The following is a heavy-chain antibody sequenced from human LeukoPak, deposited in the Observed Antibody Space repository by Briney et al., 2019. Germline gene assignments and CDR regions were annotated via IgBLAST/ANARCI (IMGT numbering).Heavy chain of an antibody. V-gene: IGHV3-23*01. D-gene: IGHD6-19*01. Sequence: GGSLRLSCVVSGFTFSSYVMSWVRQAPGKGLEWVSLISVIGGTTYYADSVKGRFTISRDNSKNTLYLQMNSLRAEDTAFYYCARAEAVAGSTFDYWGQGTLVTVSS. CDR3: ARAEAVAGSTFDY. CDR2: ISVIGGTT. J-gene: IGHJ4*02. CDR1: GFTFSSYV.